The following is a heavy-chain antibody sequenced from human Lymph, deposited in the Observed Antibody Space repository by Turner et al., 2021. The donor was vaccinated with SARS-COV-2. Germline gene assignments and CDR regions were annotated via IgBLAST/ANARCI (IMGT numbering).Heavy chain of an antibody. CDR1: GFTFSSYS. V-gene: IGHV3-33*08. CDR3: ARGLGFASVGVDY. CDR2: ISYNRSNK. Sequence: QVQLGEAGGGLGEPGRVLSPSCAASGFTFSSYSMHWVRQAPGKGLEWVAVISYNRSNKYYADSVKGRFTISRDNSKNTLYLQMNSLRAEDTAVYYCARGLGFASVGVDYWGQGTLVTVSS. D-gene: IGHD2-2*01. J-gene: IGHJ4*02.